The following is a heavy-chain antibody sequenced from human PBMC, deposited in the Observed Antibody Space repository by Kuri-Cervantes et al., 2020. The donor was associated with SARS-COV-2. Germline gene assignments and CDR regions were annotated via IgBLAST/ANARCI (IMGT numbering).Heavy chain of an antibody. Sequence: ASVKVSCKASGYTFTSYGISWVRQAPGQGLEWMGWISAYNGDTNYAQKLQGRVTMTTDTSTSTAYMELRSLRSEDTAVYYCARIAPSERDYYGSGSFDYWGQGTLVTVSS. CDR3: ARIAPSERDYYGSGSFDY. CDR2: ISAYNGDT. V-gene: IGHV1-18*01. CDR1: GYTFTSYG. J-gene: IGHJ4*02. D-gene: IGHD3-10*01.